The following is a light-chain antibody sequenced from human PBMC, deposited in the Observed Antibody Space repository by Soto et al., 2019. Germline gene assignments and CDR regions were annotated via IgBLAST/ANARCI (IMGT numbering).Light chain of an antibody. V-gene: IGLV2-8*01. CDR3: SSYAGSNSYV. Sequence: QSALTQPASVSGSPGQSITISCTGTSSDVGGFNYVSWYQHHPGKAPKLMIYEVNNRPSGVPDRFSGSKSANTASLTVFGLQGEDEADYYCSSYAGSNSYVFGTGTKLTVL. CDR2: EVN. J-gene: IGLJ1*01. CDR1: SSDVGGFNY.